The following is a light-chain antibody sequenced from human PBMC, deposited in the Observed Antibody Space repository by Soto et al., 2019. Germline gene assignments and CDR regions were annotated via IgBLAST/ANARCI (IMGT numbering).Light chain of an antibody. CDR2: GAS. J-gene: IGKJ1*01. CDR3: QQYGSSPWT. CDR1: QSVRSN. Sequence: ELVMAPSPAPLSVSTGERAPLSCRASQSVRSNLAWYQQKPGQAPRLLIYGASNRATGIPDRFSGSGSGTDFTLTISRLQPEDFAVYYCQQYGSSPWTFGQGTKVDIK. V-gene: IGKV3-20*01.